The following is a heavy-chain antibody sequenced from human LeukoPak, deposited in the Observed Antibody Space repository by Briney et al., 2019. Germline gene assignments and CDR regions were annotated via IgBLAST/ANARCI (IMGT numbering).Heavy chain of an antibody. CDR2: IRYDGNLQ. CDR3: SREASEAFDI. Sequence: GGSLRLSCAASGFIFSNYGFHWVRQAPGKGLEWVAVIRYDGNLQYHADSVKGRFTVSKDNFKDTLYLHMNGLRPEDPAVYYCSREASEAFDIWGQGSMVTVS. CDR1: GFIFSNYG. J-gene: IGHJ3*02. V-gene: IGHV3-30*02.